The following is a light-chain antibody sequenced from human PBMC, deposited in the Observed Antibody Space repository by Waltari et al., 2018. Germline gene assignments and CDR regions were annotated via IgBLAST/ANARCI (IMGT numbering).Light chain of an antibody. CDR2: GKN. J-gene: IGLJ2*01. Sequence: SSELTQDPAVSVALGQTVSITCQGDRLRSYYANWYQQKPGQAPILVIHGKNNRPSGIPDRFSGSSSGNTASLTITGAQAEDEADYYCHSRDNSGQQMFFGGGTKLTVL. V-gene: IGLV3-19*01. CDR3: HSRDNSGQQMF. CDR1: RLRSYY.